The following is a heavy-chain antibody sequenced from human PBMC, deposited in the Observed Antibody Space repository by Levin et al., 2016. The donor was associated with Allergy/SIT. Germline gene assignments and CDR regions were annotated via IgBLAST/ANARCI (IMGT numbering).Heavy chain of an antibody. D-gene: IGHD2-8*01. CDR3: ARLGNGVEIDY. V-gene: IGHV5-10-1*01. J-gene: IGHJ4*02. CDR1: GFNFSNYW. CDR2: IDPSDSYT. Sequence: GESLKISCKGSGFNFSNYWISWVRQMPGKGLECMGRIDPSDSYTNYSPSFQGHVTISTDKSISTAYLQWSSLKASDTAMYYCARLGNGVEIDYWGQGTLVTVSS.